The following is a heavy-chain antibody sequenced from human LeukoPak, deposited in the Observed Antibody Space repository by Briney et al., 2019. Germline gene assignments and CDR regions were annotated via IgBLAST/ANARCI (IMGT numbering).Heavy chain of an antibody. V-gene: IGHV4-31*03. J-gene: IGHJ4*02. D-gene: IGHD3-10*01. CDR3: ARHGGRSGKFDY. CDR1: GGSISSGGYY. CDR2: IYYSGST. Sequence: SETLSLTCTVSGGSISSGGYYWSWIRQHPGQGLEWIGYIYYSGSTYYNPSLKSRVTISVDTSKNQFSLKLSSVTAADTAVYYCARHGGRSGKFDYWGQGTLVTVSS.